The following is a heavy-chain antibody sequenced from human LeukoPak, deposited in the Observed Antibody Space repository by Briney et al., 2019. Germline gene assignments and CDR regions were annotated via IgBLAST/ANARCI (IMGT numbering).Heavy chain of an antibody. D-gene: IGHD2-15*01. Sequence: ASVKVSCLASGNTLTGYYMHWVRQAPGQGLEWIGWINPNRGGTNYAQKFQGRVTMTRDTSISTAYMELSRLRSDDTAVYYCAVYVGIVVGVGTVLPSNSNWLDPWGQGTLVTVSS. CDR2: INPNRGGT. CDR3: AVYVGIVVGVGTVLPSNSNWLDP. J-gene: IGHJ5*02. V-gene: IGHV1-2*02. CDR1: GNTLTGYY.